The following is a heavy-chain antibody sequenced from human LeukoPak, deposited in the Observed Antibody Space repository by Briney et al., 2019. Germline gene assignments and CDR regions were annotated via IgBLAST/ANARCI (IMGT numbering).Heavy chain of an antibody. J-gene: IGHJ5*02. V-gene: IGHV3-23*01. CDR2: LSGSGIST. CDR3: ALDRGYSSGTRA. CDR1: GFPFSNNA. D-gene: IGHD5-18*01. Sequence: PGGSLRLSCAASGFPFSNNAMTWVRQAPGKGLEWVSALSGSGISTYYADSVKGRFTISRDNSNNTLFLQMNSLRAEDTAVYYCALDRGYSSGTRAWGQGALGIVSS.